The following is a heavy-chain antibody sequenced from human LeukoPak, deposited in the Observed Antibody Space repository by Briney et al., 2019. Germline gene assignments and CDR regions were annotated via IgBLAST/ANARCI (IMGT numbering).Heavy chain of an antibody. D-gene: IGHD2-15*01. Sequence: PGGSLRLSCAASGFTFSRYSMNWVRQAPGKGLEWVSSISSSSSYIYYADSVKGRFTISRDNAKNSLYLQMNSLRAEDTAVYYCARGGYCSGGSCKYYFDYWGQGTLVTVSS. CDR2: ISSSSSYI. V-gene: IGHV3-21*01. J-gene: IGHJ4*02. CDR3: ARGGYCSGGSCKYYFDY. CDR1: GFTFSRYS.